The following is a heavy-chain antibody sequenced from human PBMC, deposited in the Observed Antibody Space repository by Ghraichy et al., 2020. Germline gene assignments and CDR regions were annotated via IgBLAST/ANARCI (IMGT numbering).Heavy chain of an antibody. J-gene: IGHJ6*03. Sequence: GESLNISCAASGFTLSSYAMYWVRQAPGKGLEWVVVISYDGSNKYYADSVKGRFTISRDNSKNTLYLQMSSLRAEDTAVYYCAKGASYGYDYMDVWGKGTTVTVSS. CDR2: ISYDGSNK. V-gene: IGHV3-30*18. D-gene: IGHD5-18*01. CDR3: AKGASYGYDYMDV. CDR1: GFTLSSYA.